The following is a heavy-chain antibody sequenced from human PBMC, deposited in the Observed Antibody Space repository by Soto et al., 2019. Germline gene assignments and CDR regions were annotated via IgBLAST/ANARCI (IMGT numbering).Heavy chain of an antibody. CDR3: ARDNAAIGVDTAMVIDY. J-gene: IGHJ4*02. CDR1: GFTFSDYY. CDR2: ISSSSSYT. D-gene: IGHD5-18*01. V-gene: IGHV3-11*06. Sequence: GGSLRLSCAASGFTFSDYYMSWIRQAPGKGLEWVSYISSSSSYTNYADSVKGRFTISRDNAKNSLYLQMNSLRAEDTAVYYCARDNAAIGVDTAMVIDYWGQGTLVTVSS.